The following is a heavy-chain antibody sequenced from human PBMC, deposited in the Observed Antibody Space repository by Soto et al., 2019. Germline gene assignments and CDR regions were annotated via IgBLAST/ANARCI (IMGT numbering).Heavy chain of an antibody. D-gene: IGHD6-13*01. CDR1: GGTFSSYA. CDR2: IIPIFGTA. CDR3: ASLIAAAGPPHSPRYYYGMDV. V-gene: IGHV1-69*12. Sequence: QVQLVQSGAEVKKPGSSVKVSCKASGGTFSSYAISWVRQAPGQGLEWMGGIIPIFGTADYAQKFQGRVTSTADDSTSTAYMELSSLRSEDTAVYYCASLIAAAGPPHSPRYYYGMDVWGQGTTVTVSS. J-gene: IGHJ6*02.